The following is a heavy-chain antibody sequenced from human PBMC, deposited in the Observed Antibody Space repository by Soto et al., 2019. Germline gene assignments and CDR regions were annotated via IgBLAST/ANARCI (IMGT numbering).Heavy chain of an antibody. CDR2: ISRSSTYI. CDR1: GFPFSTCN. J-gene: IGHJ5*02. V-gene: IGHV3-21*01. Sequence: EVQLVESGGGLVNPGGSLRLSCVVSGFPFSTCNMNWVRQAPGKGLEWVSFISRSSTYIYYADSVKGRFTISRDDAENSLSLQMNSLRAEDTAVYYCARGVLPISSTSWFDPWGQGTLVTVSS. D-gene: IGHD3-16*01. CDR3: ARGVLPISSTSWFDP.